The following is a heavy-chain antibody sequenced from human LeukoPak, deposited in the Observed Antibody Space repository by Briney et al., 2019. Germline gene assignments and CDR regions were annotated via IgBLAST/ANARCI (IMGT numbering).Heavy chain of an antibody. V-gene: IGHV3-21*01. CDR2: ISSSTSSI. D-gene: IGHD4/OR15-4a*01. Sequence: GGSLRLSCAASGFTFSSYSMNWVRQAPGKGLEWVSSISSSTSSIYYADSVKGRFTISRDNSKNSLYLQMISLRAEDTAVYYCARGETIADTFDIWGQGTMVTVSS. CDR1: GFTFSSYS. CDR3: ARGETIADTFDI. J-gene: IGHJ3*02.